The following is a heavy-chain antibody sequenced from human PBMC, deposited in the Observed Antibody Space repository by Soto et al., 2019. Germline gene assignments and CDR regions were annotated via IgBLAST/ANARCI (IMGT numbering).Heavy chain of an antibody. D-gene: IGHD5-12*01. CDR1: GFLFSSYA. CDR2: TSARGVSS. V-gene: IGHV3-23*01. Sequence: DVQLLESGGGLVQPGGSLRLSCAASGFLFSSYAMVWVRQAPGNGLEWVAVTSARGVSSYFADSVKGRITLSRDNSKNVLSLEMNSLRAEDTAIYFCAKGSIEYSASVDNWGQGTLVVVSS. J-gene: IGHJ4*02. CDR3: AKGSIEYSASVDN.